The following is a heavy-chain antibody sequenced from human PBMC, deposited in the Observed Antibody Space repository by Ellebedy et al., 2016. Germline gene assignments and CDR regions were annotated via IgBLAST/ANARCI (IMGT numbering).Heavy chain of an antibody. J-gene: IGHJ2*01. CDR3: ARGGVYSPNWYFDV. Sequence: ASAKVSCXASRYTFSRFHVYWVRQAPGQGLEWMGVIHPSGGSTSYAQNFQGRVTMTTDTSTSTVYMDLSSLTSADTAMYYCARGGVYSPNWYFDVWGRGTLVTVSS. CDR2: IHPSGGST. V-gene: IGHV1-46*01. D-gene: IGHD5/OR15-5a*01. CDR1: RYTFSRFH.